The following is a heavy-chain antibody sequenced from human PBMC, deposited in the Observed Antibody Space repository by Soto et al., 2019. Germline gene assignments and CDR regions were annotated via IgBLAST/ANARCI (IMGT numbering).Heavy chain of an antibody. V-gene: IGHV5-10-1*01. CDR1: GISFDDNA. J-gene: IGHJ4*02. D-gene: IGHD7-27*01. Sequence: GESLRISCQVSGISFDDNAISWVRQMPGKGLEWMGRISRDGSSSSYSPSFQGHVSIYADRTTNTAYLQWSNLTTSDTAMYYCARLGPGDWGQGTLVTVSS. CDR3: ARLGPGD. CDR2: ISRDGSSS.